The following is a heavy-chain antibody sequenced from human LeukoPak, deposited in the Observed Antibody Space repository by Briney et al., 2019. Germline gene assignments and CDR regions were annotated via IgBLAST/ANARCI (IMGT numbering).Heavy chain of an antibody. CDR2: IYYSGST. CDR3: ARESNSALPAFDF. D-gene: IGHD2/OR15-2a*01. CDR1: GCSISSNSYY. Sequence: SETLSLTCTVTGCSISSNSYYWGWIRHPPGTEPAWIWSIYYSGSTYYNPSLKSRVTISVDTSKNQFSLKLSSVTAADTAAYYCARESNSALPAFDFWGQGILVTVSS. J-gene: IGHJ4*02. V-gene: IGHV4-39*07.